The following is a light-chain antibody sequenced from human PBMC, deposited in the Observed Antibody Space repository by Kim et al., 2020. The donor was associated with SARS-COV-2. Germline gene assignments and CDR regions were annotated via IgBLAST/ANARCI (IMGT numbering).Light chain of an antibody. CDR2: DTS. CDR1: ESVRSY. V-gene: IGKV3-11*01. CDR3: QQRIDWPLV. J-gene: IGKJ4*01. Sequence: VAPGERPTLSCRASESVRSYLGWYRQKPGQAPRLLSYDTSNRTPGIPARFSGSGSGTDFTLTISSLEPEDFSIYHCQQRIDWPLVFGGGTKVDIK.